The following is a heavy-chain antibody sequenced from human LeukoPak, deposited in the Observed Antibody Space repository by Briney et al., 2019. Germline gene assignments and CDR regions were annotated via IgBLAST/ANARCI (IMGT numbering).Heavy chain of an antibody. CDR2: IILIFGTA. J-gene: IGHJ3*02. Sequence: SVKVSCKASGGTFSSYAISWVRQAPGQGLEWMGGIILIFGTANYAQKFQGRVTITADESTSTAYMELSSLRSEDTAVYYCARNSGSYHDAFDIWGQGTMVTVSS. D-gene: IGHD1-26*01. CDR1: GGTFSSYA. V-gene: IGHV1-69*13. CDR3: ARNSGSYHDAFDI.